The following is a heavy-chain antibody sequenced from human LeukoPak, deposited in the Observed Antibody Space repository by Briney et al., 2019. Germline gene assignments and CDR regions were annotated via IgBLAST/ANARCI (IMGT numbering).Heavy chain of an antibody. CDR3: ATKQWLAPPPDS. CDR2: INTDGTVT. V-gene: IGHV3-74*01. Sequence: GGSLRLSCAASGFTFSKYWMLWVRQAPGKGLESVSRINTDGTVTTYADSVKGRFTVSRDNSNNTMFLQMNSVRDEDTAVYYCATKQWLAPPPDSWGQGTPVTVSS. CDR1: GFTFSKYW. J-gene: IGHJ4*02. D-gene: IGHD6-19*01.